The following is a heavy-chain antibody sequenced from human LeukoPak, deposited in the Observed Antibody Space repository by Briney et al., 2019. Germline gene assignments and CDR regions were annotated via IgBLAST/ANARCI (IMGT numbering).Heavy chain of an antibody. CDR1: GGSFSGYY. D-gene: IGHD6-19*01. V-gene: IGHV4-34*01. J-gene: IGHJ6*03. CDR3: ARKGKQWLSYYYYYYMDV. CDR2: INHSGST. Sequence: SETLSLTCAVYGGSFSGYYWSWIRQPPGKGLEWIGEINHSGSTNYNPSLKSRVTISVDTSKNQFSLKLSSVTAADTAVYYCARKGKQWLSYYYYYYMDVWGKGTTVTISS.